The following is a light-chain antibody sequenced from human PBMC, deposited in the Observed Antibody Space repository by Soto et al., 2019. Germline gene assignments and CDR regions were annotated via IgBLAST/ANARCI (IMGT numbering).Light chain of an antibody. Sequence: EIVLTQSPGSLSLSPGESATLSCRASQSVGRNYLGWFQHKPGQAPRLLIYNAFTRATGVSDRFSGSGSGTDFTLTVSRLEPEDFAVYYCHQYAYAPLTFGGGIKVDIK. CDR3: HQYAYAPLT. CDR2: NAF. V-gene: IGKV3-20*01. J-gene: IGKJ4*01. CDR1: QSVGRNY.